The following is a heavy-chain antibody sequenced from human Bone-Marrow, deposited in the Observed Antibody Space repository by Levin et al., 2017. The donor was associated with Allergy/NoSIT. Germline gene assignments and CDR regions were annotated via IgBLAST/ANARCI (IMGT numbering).Heavy chain of an antibody. CDR2: MNPNSGNT. Sequence: ASVKVSCKASGYTFTSYDINWVRQATGQGLEWMGWMNPNSGNTGYAQKFQGRVTMTRNTSISTAYMELSSLRSEDTAVYYCAIPTILSYRGYSGYDSSGPWYYYYGMDVWGQGTTVTVSS. V-gene: IGHV1-8*01. CDR3: AIPTILSYRGYSGYDSSGPWYYYYGMDV. J-gene: IGHJ6*02. CDR1: GYTFTSYD. D-gene: IGHD5-12*01.